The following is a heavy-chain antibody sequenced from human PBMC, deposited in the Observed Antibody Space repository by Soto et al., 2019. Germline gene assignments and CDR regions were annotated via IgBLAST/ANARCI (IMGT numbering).Heavy chain of an antibody. J-gene: IGHJ4*02. Sequence: ASVKVSCKASGYTFTNYAMHWVRQAPGQRLEWMGWINAGNGNTKYSQKFQGRVTITRDTSASTAYMELSSLRSEDTAVYYCASSFTVPADIAYWGQGTLVTVSS. CDR3: ASSFTVPADIAY. CDR2: INAGNGNT. CDR1: GYTFTNYA. V-gene: IGHV1-3*01. D-gene: IGHD2-2*02.